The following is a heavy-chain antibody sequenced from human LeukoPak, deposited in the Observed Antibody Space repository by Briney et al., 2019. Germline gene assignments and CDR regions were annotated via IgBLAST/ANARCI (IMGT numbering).Heavy chain of an antibody. D-gene: IGHD3-3*01. J-gene: IGHJ4*02. CDR3: AKVGSPKHDFWSGYYLIS. V-gene: IGHV3-9*01. Sequence: GGSLRLSCAASGFTFDDYAMHWVRQAPGKGLEWVSGIGWNSGSIGYADSVKGRFTISRDNAKNSLYLQMNSLRAEDTALYYCAKVGSPKHDFWSGYYLISWGQGTLVTVSS. CDR1: GFTFDDYA. CDR2: IGWNSGSI.